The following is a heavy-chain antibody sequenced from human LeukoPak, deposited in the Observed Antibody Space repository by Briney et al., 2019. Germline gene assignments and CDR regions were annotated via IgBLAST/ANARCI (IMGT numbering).Heavy chain of an antibody. CDR1: GFTFSSYG. Sequence: GRSLRLSCAASGFTFSSYGMYWVRQAPGKGLEWVAVISYDGSNKYYADSVKGRFTISRDNSKNTLYLQMNSLRAEDTAVYYCVSRSAVAGIDYWGQGTLVTVSS. CDR3: VSRSAVAGIDY. V-gene: IGHV3-30*03. J-gene: IGHJ4*02. D-gene: IGHD6-19*01. CDR2: ISYDGSNK.